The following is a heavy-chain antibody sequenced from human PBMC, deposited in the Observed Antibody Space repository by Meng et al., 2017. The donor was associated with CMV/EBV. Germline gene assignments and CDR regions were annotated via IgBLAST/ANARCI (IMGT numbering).Heavy chain of an antibody. CDR2: IIPIFGTA. V-gene: IGHV1-69*01. J-gene: IGHJ4*02. CDR1: GGTFSSYA. Sequence: RAGAEVKKPGSSLKVSCKASGGTFSSYAISWVRQAPGQGLEWMGGIIPIFGTANYEQKFQGRVTITADESTSTAYMELSSLRSEDTAVYYCARAGDYGGRGYFDYWGQGTLVTVSS. D-gene: IGHD4-23*01. CDR3: ARAGDYGGRGYFDY.